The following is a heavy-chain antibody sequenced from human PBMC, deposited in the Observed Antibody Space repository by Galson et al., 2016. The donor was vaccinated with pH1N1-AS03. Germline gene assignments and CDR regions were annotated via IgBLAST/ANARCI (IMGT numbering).Heavy chain of an antibody. D-gene: IGHD6-19*01. J-gene: IGHJ4*02. CDR3: ARQVAVAGTFYFDY. Sequence: LSLTCTVSGGSINSDAYYWSWVRQHPGKGLEWIGYIFYSESTYYNPSLKSLVTISLDTSKNQFSLRLGSVTAADTAVYYCARQVAVAGTFYFDYWGQGTLVIVSS. V-gene: IGHV4-31*01. CDR2: IFYSEST. CDR1: GGSINSDAYY.